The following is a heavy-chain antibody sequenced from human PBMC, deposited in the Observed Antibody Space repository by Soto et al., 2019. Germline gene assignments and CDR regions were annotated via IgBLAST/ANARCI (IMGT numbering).Heavy chain of an antibody. CDR2: MNHNSGNT. J-gene: IGHJ4*02. Sequence: QVQLVQSGAEVKKPGASVKVSCKASGYTFTSYDINWVRQATGQGLEWMGWMNHNSGNTGYAQKLQGRVTMTRNTSISTADMEMISRRSEDMAVYYCARGSAFFFADPPNPFGFWGEGTLVTVSS. CDR1: GYTFTSYD. V-gene: IGHV1-8*01. D-gene: IGHD3-16*01. CDR3: ARGSAFFFADPPNPFGF.